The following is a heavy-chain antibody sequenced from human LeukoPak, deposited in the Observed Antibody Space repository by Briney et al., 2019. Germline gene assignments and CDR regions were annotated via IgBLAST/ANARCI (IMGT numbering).Heavy chain of an antibody. CDR3: ARVKVLRFLEWFLDF. V-gene: IGHV4-31*03. CDR2: VYYSGSS. J-gene: IGHJ4*02. CDR1: GSSVSSDEYY. D-gene: IGHD3-3*01. Sequence: PSETLSLTCTVSGSSVSSDEYYWSWVRQHPGKGLEWIGYVYYSGSSYYIPSLESRVPMSVEVSKNQFSLELRSVTAADTAVYYCARVKVLRFLEWFLDFWGQGALVTVSS.